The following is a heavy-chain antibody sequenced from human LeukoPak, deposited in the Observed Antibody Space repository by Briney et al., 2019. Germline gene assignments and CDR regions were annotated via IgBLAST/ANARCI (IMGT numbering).Heavy chain of an antibody. Sequence: SETLSLTCTVSGGLIGTSDDYWAWIRQPPGKGLEWIGSLSYSGNTYYNPSLKSRVTISGDRSTNHFSLKMTSMTAADTAVYYCVRHFDYWGQGILVTVSS. J-gene: IGHJ4*02. CDR2: LSYSGNT. CDR3: VRHFDY. V-gene: IGHV4-39*01. CDR1: GGLIGTSDDY.